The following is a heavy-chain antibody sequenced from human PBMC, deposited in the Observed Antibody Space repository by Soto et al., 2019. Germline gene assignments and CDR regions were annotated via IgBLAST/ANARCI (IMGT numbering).Heavy chain of an antibody. D-gene: IGHD3-16*01. V-gene: IGHV3-23*01. CDR1: GFTFSTYA. CDR2: IGRIASDT. Sequence: PGGSLRLSCAASGFTFSTYAMSWVRQAPGKGLEWVSAIGRIASDTYYADSVKGRFTISRDNSKNTLSLQMNSLRAEDTAVYYCARCALLMTTSGGCCNWFDPWGRRTPVTVSS. CDR3: ARCALLMTTSGGCCNWFDP. J-gene: IGHJ5*02.